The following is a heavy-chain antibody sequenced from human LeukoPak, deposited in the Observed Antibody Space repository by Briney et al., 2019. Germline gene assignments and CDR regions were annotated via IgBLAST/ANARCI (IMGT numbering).Heavy chain of an antibody. D-gene: IGHD5-24*01. CDR3: ARGTIEMATIAGTPVDY. CDR2: IGSSSSTI. V-gene: IGHV3-48*01. J-gene: IGHJ4*02. CDR1: GFTFSSYS. Sequence: PGGSLRLSCAASGFTFSSYSMNWVRQAPGKGLEWVSYIGSSSSTIYYADSVKGRFTISRDNAKNSLYLQMNGLRADDTAVYYCARGTIEMATIAGTPVDYWGQGTLVTVSS.